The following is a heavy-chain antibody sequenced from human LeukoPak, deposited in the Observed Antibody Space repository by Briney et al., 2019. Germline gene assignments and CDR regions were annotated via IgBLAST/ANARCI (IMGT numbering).Heavy chain of an antibody. CDR1: GFTFTSSA. CDR2: IVVGSGNT. V-gene: IGHV1-58*01. CDR3: AAQRITMVRGAPSFDY. D-gene: IGHD3-10*01. J-gene: IGHJ4*02. Sequence: SVKVSCKASGFTFTSSAVQWVRQARGQRLEWIGWIVVGSGNTNYAQKFQERVTITRDMSTSTAYMELSSPRSEDTAVYYCAAQRITMVRGAPSFDYWGQETLVTVSS.